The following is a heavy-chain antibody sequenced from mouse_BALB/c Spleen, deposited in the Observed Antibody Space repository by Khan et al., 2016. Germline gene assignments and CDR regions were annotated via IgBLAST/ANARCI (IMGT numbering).Heavy chain of an antibody. D-gene: IGHD1-1*01. J-gene: IGHJ3*01. CDR2: INTYTGEP. CDR1: GYTFTNYG. V-gene: IGHV9-3-1*01. Sequence: QIQLVPSGPELKKPGETVKISCKASGYTFTNYGMNWVKQAPGKGLKWMGWINTYTGEPTYADDFKGRFAFSLETSASTAYLQINNLKNEDTATYCCERVGAILGTWFAYWGQGTLVTVSA. CDR3: ERVGAILGTWFAY.